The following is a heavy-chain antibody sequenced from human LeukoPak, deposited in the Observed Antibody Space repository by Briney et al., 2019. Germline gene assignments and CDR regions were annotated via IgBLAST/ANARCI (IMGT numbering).Heavy chain of an antibody. CDR2: IHRSGSP. D-gene: IGHD1-14*01. J-gene: IGHJ4*02. CDR1: GGSISSCDW. V-gene: IGHV4-4*02. Sequence: SGTLSLTCAVSGGSISSCDWWSWVRQPPGKGLEWIGEIHRSGSPNYNPSLQSRVTISIDRSRNQIALELSSVTAADTAVYYCAREILGGFNPGAYWGQGTLVTVSS. CDR3: AREILGGFNPGAY.